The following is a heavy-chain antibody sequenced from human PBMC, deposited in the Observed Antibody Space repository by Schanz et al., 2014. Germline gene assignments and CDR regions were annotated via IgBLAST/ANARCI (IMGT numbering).Heavy chain of an antibody. Sequence: EVQLVESGGGLVQPGGSLRVSCAASGFVFRTFAMYWVRQAPGKGLEWVSNISPTGSSTYYADSVKGRFTISRDTPKNTLYVQMNSLRADDTAVYYCAKHVRSLTGNDYWGQGTLVTVSS. D-gene: IGHD3-9*01. V-gene: IGHV3-23*04. J-gene: IGHJ4*02. CDR2: ISPTGSST. CDR3: AKHVRSLTGNDY. CDR1: GFVFRTFA.